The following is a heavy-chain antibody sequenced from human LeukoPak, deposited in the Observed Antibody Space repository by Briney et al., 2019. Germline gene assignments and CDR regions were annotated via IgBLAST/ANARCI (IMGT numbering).Heavy chain of an antibody. J-gene: IGHJ4*02. D-gene: IGHD5-12*01. CDR1: GLRFSSYG. CDR2: ISYDGSNK. Sequence: GRSLRLSCAAAGLRFSSYGMHWARQDPSKGLEWVAVISYDGSNKYYALSVKGRFTICRDNSKNTLYLQMSSLRAEDTAVYYCAKDLEATTRGFDYWGQGSRVTVSS. V-gene: IGHV3-30*18. CDR3: AKDLEATTRGFDY.